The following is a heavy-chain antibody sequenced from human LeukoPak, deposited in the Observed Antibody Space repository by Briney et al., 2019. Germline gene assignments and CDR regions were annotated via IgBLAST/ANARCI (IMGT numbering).Heavy chain of an antibody. CDR3: AKAEGSAWFGELFTYYFDY. D-gene: IGHD3-10*01. CDR2: ISGSGGST. Sequence: GGSLRLSCAASGFTFSSYSMNWVRQAPGKGLEWVSAISGSGGSTYYADSVKGRFTISRDNSKNTLYLQMNSLRAEDTAVYYCAKAEGSAWFGELFTYYFDYWGQGTLVTVSS. CDR1: GFTFSSYS. J-gene: IGHJ4*02. V-gene: IGHV3-23*01.